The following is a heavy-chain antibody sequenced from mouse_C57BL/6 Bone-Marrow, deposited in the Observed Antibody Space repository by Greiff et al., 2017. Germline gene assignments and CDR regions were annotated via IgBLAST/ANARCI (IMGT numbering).Heavy chain of an antibody. Sequence: EVHVVESGGGLVKPGGSLKLSCAASGFTFSSYTMSWVRQTPEKRLEWVATISGGGGNTYYPDSVKGRFTISRDNAKNTLYLQMSSLRSEDTALYYCAREPYYYGSSPWYFDVWGTGTTVTVSS. V-gene: IGHV5-9*04. CDR2: ISGGGGNT. CDR3: AREPYYYGSSPWYFDV. J-gene: IGHJ1*03. D-gene: IGHD1-1*01. CDR1: GFTFSSYT.